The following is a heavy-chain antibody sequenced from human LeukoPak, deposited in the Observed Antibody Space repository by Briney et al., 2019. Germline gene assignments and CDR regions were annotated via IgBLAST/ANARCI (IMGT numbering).Heavy chain of an antibody. D-gene: IGHD3-22*01. V-gene: IGHV3-7*05. CDR2: IKQDGSEK. Sequence: GGSLRLSCAASGFTFSSYWMSWVRQAPGKGLEWVANIKQDGSEKYYVDSVKGRFTISRDNAKNSLYLQMNSLRAEDTAVYYCARDRGQYSSGYYDYWGQGTLVTVSS. J-gene: IGHJ4*02. CDR1: GFTFSSYW. CDR3: ARDRGQYSSGYYDY.